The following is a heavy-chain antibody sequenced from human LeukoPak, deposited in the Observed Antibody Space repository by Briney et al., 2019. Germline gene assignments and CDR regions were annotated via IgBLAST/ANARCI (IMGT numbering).Heavy chain of an antibody. CDR3: ARREEVQTTFDY. D-gene: IGHD4/OR15-4a*01. CDR1: GFVFSNYW. CDR2: IKEDGDET. Sequence: GGSLRLSCVASGFVFSNYWMGWVRQAPGKGLEWVANIKEDGDETYYVDSVKGRFTISRDNAKNSLDLQMNSLRDEDTAVYYCARREEVQTTFDYWGQGTLVTVSS. V-gene: IGHV3-7*01. J-gene: IGHJ4*02.